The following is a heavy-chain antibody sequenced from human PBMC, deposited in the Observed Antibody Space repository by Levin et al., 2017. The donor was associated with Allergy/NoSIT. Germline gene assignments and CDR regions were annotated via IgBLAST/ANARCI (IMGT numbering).Heavy chain of an antibody. CDR3: ARGDIWYHYMDV. J-gene: IGHJ6*03. CDR2: INPTNGGT. D-gene: IGHD2-21*02. V-gene: IGHV1-2*02. CDR1: GYIFTGYY. Sequence: GESLKISCRASGYIFTGYYIHWVRQAPGQGLEWMGWINPTNGGTNFAQRFQDRVTMTRDTSISTAYMELSRLTYDDTAMYYCARGDIWYHYMDVWGKGTTVNVSS.